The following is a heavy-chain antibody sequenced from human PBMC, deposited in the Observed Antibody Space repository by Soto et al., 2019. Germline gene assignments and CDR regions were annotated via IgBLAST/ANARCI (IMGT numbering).Heavy chain of an antibody. V-gene: IGHV3-15*07. CDR2: IKSKSDGGTP. CDR3: TTDSYSTLKLVRFDY. D-gene: IGHD1-7*01. J-gene: IGHJ5*01. Sequence: EVQLVESGGGLVEPGGSLRLSCAASGFIFTTAWINWVRQAPGKGLEWVGRIKSKSDGGTPDFAAPVRGRFAISRDDSKSMVYLQMSSLKTEDTAVYYCTTDSYSTLKLVRFDYWGLGTRVTVSS. CDR1: GFIFTTAW.